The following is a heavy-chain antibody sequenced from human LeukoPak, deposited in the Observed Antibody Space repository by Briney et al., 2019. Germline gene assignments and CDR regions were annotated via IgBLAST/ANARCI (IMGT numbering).Heavy chain of an antibody. CDR3: AKRGVVIRVILVGFHKEAYYFDS. V-gene: IGHV3-23*01. CDR1: GITLANYG. J-gene: IGHJ4*02. D-gene: IGHD3-22*01. CDR2: VSGSGGST. Sequence: GGSLRLACVVSGITLANYGMSWVRQAPGKGLEWVAGVSGSGGSTNYADSVKGRFTISRDNPKNTLYLQMNSLRAEDTAVYFCAKRGVVIRVILVGFHKEAYYFDSWGQGALVTVSS.